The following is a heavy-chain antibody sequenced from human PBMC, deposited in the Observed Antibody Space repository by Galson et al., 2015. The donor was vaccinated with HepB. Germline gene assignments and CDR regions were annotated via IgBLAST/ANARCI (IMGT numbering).Heavy chain of an antibody. J-gene: IGHJ4*02. V-gene: IGHV3-74*01. CDR1: GFMFGTYW. CDR2: INPDGATT. Sequence: SLRLSCAASGFMFGTYWMQWVRQAPGKGLVWVSVINPDGATTDYADSVRGRFTISRDNVRNTMFLQMNSLRAEDMGDYYCVRESGTYPGYYDFWGQGILVTVAS. CDR3: VRESGTYPGYYDF. D-gene: IGHD1-26*01.